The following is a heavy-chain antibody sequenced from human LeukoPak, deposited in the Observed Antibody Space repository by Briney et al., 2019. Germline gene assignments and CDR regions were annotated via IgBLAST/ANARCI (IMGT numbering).Heavy chain of an antibody. J-gene: IGHJ4*02. CDR1: GGCISSSSYY. D-gene: IGHD3-22*01. Sequence: PSETLSLTCTVSGGCISSSSYYWGWIRPPPGEGLEWGGYIYYTGSTNYNSSLKSRVTISVDTSKNQSSLPLSSVTAADTAVYYCARVGYYDSSGYFDYWGQGTLVTVSS. CDR2: IYYTGST. V-gene: IGHV4-61*05. CDR3: ARVGYYDSSGYFDY.